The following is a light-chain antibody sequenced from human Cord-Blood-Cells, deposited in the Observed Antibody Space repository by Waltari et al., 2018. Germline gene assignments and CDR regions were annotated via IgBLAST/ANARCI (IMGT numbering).Light chain of an antibody. J-gene: IGKJ2*03. CDR1: QSVSSN. V-gene: IGKV3D-15*01. CDR2: GAS. CDR3: QQCNNWPYS. Sequence: EIVMTQSPATLSVSPGERATLSCRASQSVSSNLAWYQQKPGQAPRLLIYGASTRATVIPARLSGSGSGTEFTLTISSLQSEDFAVYYCQQCNNWPYSFGQGTKLEIK.